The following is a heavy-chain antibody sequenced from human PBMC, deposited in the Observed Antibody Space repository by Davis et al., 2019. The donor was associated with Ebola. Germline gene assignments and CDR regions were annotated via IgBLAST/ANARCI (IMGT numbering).Heavy chain of an antibody. CDR3: ARGGYYGSGD. V-gene: IGHV4-31*03. J-gene: IGHJ4*02. D-gene: IGHD3-10*01. CDR1: GGSISSGGYY. Sequence: PSETLSPTCTVSGGSISSGGYYWSWIRQHPGKGLEWIGYIYHSGSTYYNPSLKSRVTISVDTSKNQFSLKLSSVTAADMAVYYCARGGYYGSGDWGQGTLVTVSS. CDR2: IYHSGST.